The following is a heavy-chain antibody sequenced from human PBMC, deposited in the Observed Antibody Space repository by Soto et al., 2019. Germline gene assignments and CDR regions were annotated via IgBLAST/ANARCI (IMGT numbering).Heavy chain of an antibody. D-gene: IGHD6-19*01. J-gene: IGHJ4*02. CDR2: VSHDGRNT. CDR3: AKWGRQWLVTSDFNY. V-gene: IGHV3-30*18. Sequence: VQLVESGGGVVQPGRSLRLSCAASGFTFSDYAMHLVRQAPGKGLEWVAVVSHDGRNTHYADSVKGRFTISRDSSKNTVSLEMTSLRAKDTAVYYCAKWGRQWLVTSDFNYWGQGALVTVSS. CDR1: GFTFSDYA.